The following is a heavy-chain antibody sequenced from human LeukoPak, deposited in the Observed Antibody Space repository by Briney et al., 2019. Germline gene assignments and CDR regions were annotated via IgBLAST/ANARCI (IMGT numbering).Heavy chain of an antibody. CDR3: ARDNVAAAGFGFDY. CDR2: ISYDGSNK. CDR1: GFTFSSYA. J-gene: IGHJ4*02. V-gene: IGHV3-30-3*01. D-gene: IGHD6-13*01. Sequence: GRSLRLSCAASGFTFSSYAMHWVRQAPGKGLEWVAVISYDGSNKYYADSVKGRFTISRDNSKNTLYLQMNSLRAEDTAVYYCARDNVAAAGFGFDYWGQGTLVTVSS.